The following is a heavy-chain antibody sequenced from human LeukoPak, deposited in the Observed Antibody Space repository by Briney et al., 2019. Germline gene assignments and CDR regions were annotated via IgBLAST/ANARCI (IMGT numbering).Heavy chain of an antibody. CDR1: GGSISSYY. J-gene: IGHJ3*02. Sequence: SETLSLTCTVSGGSISSYYWSWIRQPAGKGLERIGRIYTSGSTNYNPSLKSRVTMSVDTSKNQFSLKLSSVTAADTAVYYCAREGPRGPIASDAFDIWGQGTMVTVSS. CDR3: AREGPRGPIASDAFDI. CDR2: IYTSGST. D-gene: IGHD2-15*01. V-gene: IGHV4-4*07.